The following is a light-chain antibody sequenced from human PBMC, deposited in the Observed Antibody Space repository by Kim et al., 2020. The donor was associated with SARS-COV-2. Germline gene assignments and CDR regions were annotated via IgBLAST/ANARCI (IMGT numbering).Light chain of an antibody. CDR1: QVLSTN. V-gene: IGKV3-15*01. Sequence: SVSPGEGATLSCRASQVLSTNVAWYQQNPGQAPRFVIYGASTRATGIPDGFGGSGSGTEFTLTISSLQSEDLAVYYCQQYNNWPSTFGQGTKLEI. J-gene: IGKJ2*01. CDR3: QQYNNWPST. CDR2: GAS.